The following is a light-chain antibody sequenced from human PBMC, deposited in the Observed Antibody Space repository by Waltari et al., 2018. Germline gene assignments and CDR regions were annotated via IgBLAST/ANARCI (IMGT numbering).Light chain of an antibody. CDR3: SSYMDTTALEL. CDR2: DVT. J-gene: IGLJ2*01. CDR1: SSDIGSYNY. V-gene: IGLV2-14*03. Sequence: QSALTQPASVSGSPGQSITISCTGTSSDIGSYNYVSCYQQHPGKAPKLIIFDVTNRPSGVSNRFSGSKSGNTASLIISGLQGEDEADYYCSSYMDTTALELFGGGTSLTVL.